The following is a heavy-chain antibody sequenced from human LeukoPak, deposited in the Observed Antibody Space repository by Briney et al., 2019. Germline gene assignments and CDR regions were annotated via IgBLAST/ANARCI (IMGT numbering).Heavy chain of an antibody. CDR1: GFTSSSYA. D-gene: IGHD5-18*01. Sequence: GRSLRLSCAASGFTSSSYAMHWVRQAPGKGLEWVAVISYDGSNKYYADSVKGRFTISRDNSKNTLYLQMNSLRAEDTAVYYCARDGTAMVSAWFDPWGQGTLVTVSS. J-gene: IGHJ5*02. CDR3: ARDGTAMVSAWFDP. V-gene: IGHV3-30*01. CDR2: ISYDGSNK.